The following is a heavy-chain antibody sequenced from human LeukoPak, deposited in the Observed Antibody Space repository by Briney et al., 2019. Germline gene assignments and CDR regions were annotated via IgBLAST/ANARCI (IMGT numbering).Heavy chain of an antibody. CDR3: ARDGFEVGSYGYDVDY. CDR1: GFTFSSYS. D-gene: IGHD5-18*01. V-gene: IGHV3-21*01. Sequence: GGSLRLSCAASGFTFSSYSMNWVRQAPGKGLGWVPSISSSSSYIYYADSVKGRFTISRDNAKNSLYLQMNSLRAEDTAVYYCARDGFEVGSYGYDVDYWGQGTLVTVSS. CDR2: ISSSSSYI. J-gene: IGHJ4*02.